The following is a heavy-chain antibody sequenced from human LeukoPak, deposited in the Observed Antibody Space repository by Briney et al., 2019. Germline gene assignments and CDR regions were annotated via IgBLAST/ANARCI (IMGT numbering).Heavy chain of an antibody. D-gene: IGHD3-3*01. CDR1: GGSFSGYY. CDR3: ARARRDSGFYKVDY. V-gene: IGHV4-34*01. J-gene: IGHJ4*02. Sequence: SETLSLTCAVYGGSFSGYYWSWIRQPPGKGLEWIGEINHSGSANYNPSLKSRVTLSIDKSKNQFSLNLNSVTAADTAVYYCARARRDSGFYKVDYWGQGTLVTVSS. CDR2: INHSGSA.